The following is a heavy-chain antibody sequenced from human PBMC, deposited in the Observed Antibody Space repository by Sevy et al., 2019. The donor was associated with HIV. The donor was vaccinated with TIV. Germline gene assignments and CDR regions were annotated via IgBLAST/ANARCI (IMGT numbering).Heavy chain of an antibody. J-gene: IGHJ3*02. CDR3: VINFVAVAGSTGDDFDI. V-gene: IGHV3-7*01. D-gene: IGHD6-19*01. CDR1: GFTFSTYW. CDR2: IKRDGSEK. Sequence: GGSLRLSCVASGFTFSTYWMTWVRQAPGKGLEWVANIKRDGSEKHYLDSVKGRFTISRANPKNSKYLQMNSLRGEDTAEYYCVINFVAVAGSTGDDFDIWGQGTMVTVSS.